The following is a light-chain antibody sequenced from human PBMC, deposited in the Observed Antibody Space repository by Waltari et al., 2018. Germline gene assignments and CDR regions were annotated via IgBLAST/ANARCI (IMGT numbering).Light chain of an antibody. CDR1: QSINNW. J-gene: IGKJ1*01. CDR2: KTS. CDR3: QQYKSFCWT. Sequence: DIQLAQSPSTLSASVGDRVTLTCRASQSINNWLAWYQQKPGKAPNLIIYKTSNLQSGVPSRFSGSGSGTEFTLTISNLQPDDFATYYCQQYKSFCWTFGQGTKVEI. V-gene: IGKV1-5*03.